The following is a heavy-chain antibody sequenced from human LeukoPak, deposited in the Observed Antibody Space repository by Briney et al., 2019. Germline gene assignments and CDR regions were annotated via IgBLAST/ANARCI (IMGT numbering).Heavy chain of an antibody. V-gene: IGHV7-4-1*02. Sequence: ASVKVSCKASGYTFTSYAMNWVRQAPGQGLEWMGWINTNTGNPTYAQGFTGRFVFSLDTSVSTAYLQISSLKAEDTAVYYCARERQDCSGGSCYSFGGRRATQNWFDPWGQGTLVTVSS. CDR2: INTNTGNP. J-gene: IGHJ5*02. CDR1: GYTFTSYA. CDR3: ARERQDCSGGSCYSFGGRRATQNWFDP. D-gene: IGHD2-15*01.